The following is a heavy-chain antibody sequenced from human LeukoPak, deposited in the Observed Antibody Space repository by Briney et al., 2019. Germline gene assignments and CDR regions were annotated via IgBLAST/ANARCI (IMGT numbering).Heavy chain of an antibody. V-gene: IGHV3-7*02. J-gene: IGHJ4*02. CDR3: ASAGLWFGELLSDY. Sequence: PGGSLRLSCAASGFTFSSYWMSWVRQAPGKGLEWVANIKQDGSEKYYVDSVKGRFTISRDNAKNSLYLQMNSLRAEDTAVYYCASAGLWFGELLSDYWGQGTLVTVSS. CDR2: IKQDGSEK. CDR1: GFTFSSYW. D-gene: IGHD3-10*01.